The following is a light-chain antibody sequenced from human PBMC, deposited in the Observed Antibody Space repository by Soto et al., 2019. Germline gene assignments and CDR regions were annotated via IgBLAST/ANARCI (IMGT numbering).Light chain of an antibody. V-gene: IGKV3-11*01. CDR1: QSVSSY. CDR2: DAS. CDR3: QQYENSPIT. J-gene: IGKJ5*01. Sequence: EIVLTQSPATLSLSPGERATLSCRASQSVSSYLGWYRQKPGQAPRLLIYDASNRATGIPARFSGSGSGTDFTLTINRLEPEDFAVYYCQQYENSPITFGQGTRLEIK.